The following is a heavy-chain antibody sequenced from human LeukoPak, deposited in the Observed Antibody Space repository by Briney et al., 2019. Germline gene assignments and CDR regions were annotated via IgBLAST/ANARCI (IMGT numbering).Heavy chain of an antibody. CDR1: GGSISSYY. CDR3: AREGCSGGSCPLDI. V-gene: IGHV4-59*01. J-gene: IGHJ3*02. Sequence: SETLSLTCTVSGGSISSYYWSWIRQPPGEGLEWIGYIYYSGSTNYNPSLKSRVTISVDTSKNQFSLKLSSVTAAGTAVYYCAREGCSGGSCPLDIWGQGTMVTVSS. CDR2: IYYSGST. D-gene: IGHD2-15*01.